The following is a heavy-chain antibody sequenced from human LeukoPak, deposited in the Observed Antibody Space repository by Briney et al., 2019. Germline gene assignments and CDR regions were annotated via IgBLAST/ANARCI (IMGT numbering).Heavy chain of an antibody. CDR2: ITPSSSYT. CDR3: ARGLSGLYV. V-gene: IGHV3-11*06. J-gene: IGHJ6*02. CDR1: GFTFSDYY. Sequence: GGSLRLSCAASGFTFSDYYMTWIRQAPGQGLEWVSYITPSSSYTIYADSVKGRFTISRDNAKNSLYLQMNSLRAEDTAVYYCARGLSGLYVWGQGTTVTVSS.